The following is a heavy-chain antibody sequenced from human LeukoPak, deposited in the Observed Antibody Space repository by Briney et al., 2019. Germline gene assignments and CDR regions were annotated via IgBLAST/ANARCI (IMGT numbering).Heavy chain of an antibody. CDR3: ASSIVARLDC. V-gene: IGHV1-46*01. J-gene: IGHJ4*02. D-gene: IGHD6-6*01. CDR2: LNPSGGGT. Sequence: GASVKVSCKASGLTFSNYYIHWVRQSPGQGLEWMGELNPSGGGTRYAQKFQGRVTMTRDMSANTVDMELSSLRSEDTATYYCASSIVARLDCWGQGTRVTVTS. CDR1: GLTFSNYY.